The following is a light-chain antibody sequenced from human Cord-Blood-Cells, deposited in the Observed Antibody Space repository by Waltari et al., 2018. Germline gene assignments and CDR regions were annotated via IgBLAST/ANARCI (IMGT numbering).Light chain of an antibody. CDR1: SSDVGCYNL. CDR3: CSYAGSSTWV. CDR2: EVS. J-gene: IGLJ3*02. V-gene: IGLV2-23*02. Sequence: QSALTQPASVSGSPGQSITISCTGTSSDVGCYNLVSWYQRHPGKAPKLRIYEVSKRPWGVSNRLPCTKAGNTASLASSGLQAEDEADYYCCSYAGSSTWVFGGGAKLTVL.